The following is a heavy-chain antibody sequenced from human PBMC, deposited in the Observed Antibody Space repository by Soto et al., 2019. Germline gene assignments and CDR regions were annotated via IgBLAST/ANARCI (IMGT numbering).Heavy chain of an antibody. CDR2: VFSSGST. CDR3: ARVAFSYFGMDV. Sequence: PSETLSLTCSVPGGAISSYYWSWVRQPAGKGLEWIGRVFSSGSTNYNASLKSRVTMSIDTSKNEVSLTLRSVTAADTGVYYRARVAFSYFGMDVWGPGTTVTVSS. D-gene: IGHD3-3*02. V-gene: IGHV4-4*07. J-gene: IGHJ6*02. CDR1: GGAISSYY.